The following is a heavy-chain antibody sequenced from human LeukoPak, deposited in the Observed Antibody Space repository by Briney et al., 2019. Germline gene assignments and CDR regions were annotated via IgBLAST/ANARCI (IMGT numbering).Heavy chain of an antibody. CDR1: GFTFSSYG. D-gene: IGHD3-22*01. V-gene: IGHV3-30*18. J-gene: IGHJ4*02. CDR3: AKDYYDSSGVFDY. CDR2: ISYDGSNK. Sequence: GGFLRLSCAASGFTFSSYGMHWVRQAPGKGLEWVAVISYDGSNKYYADSVKGRFTISRDNSKNTLYLQMNSLRAEDTAVYYCAKDYYDSSGVFDYWGQGTLVTVSS.